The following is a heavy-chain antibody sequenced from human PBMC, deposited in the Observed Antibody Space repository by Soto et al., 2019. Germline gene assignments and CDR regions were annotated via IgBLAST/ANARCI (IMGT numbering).Heavy chain of an antibody. D-gene: IGHD6-13*01. Sequence: PGGSLRLSCAASGFTFSSYAMHWVRQAPGKGLEWVAVISYDGSNKYYADSVKGRFTISRDNSKNTLYLQMNSLRAEDTAVYYCARDINSWYGGGWFDPWGQGTLVTVSS. CDR2: ISYDGSNK. J-gene: IGHJ5*02. V-gene: IGHV3-30-3*01. CDR1: GFTFSSYA. CDR3: ARDINSWYGGGWFDP.